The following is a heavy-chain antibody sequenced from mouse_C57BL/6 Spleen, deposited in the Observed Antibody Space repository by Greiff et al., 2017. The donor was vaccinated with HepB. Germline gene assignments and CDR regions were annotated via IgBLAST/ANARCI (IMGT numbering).Heavy chain of an antibody. V-gene: IGHV1-15*01. CDR1: GYTFTDYE. J-gene: IGHJ4*01. Sequence: VQLKESGAELVRPGASVTLSCKASGYTFTDYEMHWVKQTPVHGLEWIGAIDPETGGTAYNQKFKGKAILTADKSSSTAYMELRSLTSEDSAVYYCTRGDGFLYAMDYWGQGTSVTVSS. CDR3: TRGDGFLYAMDY. CDR2: IDPETGGT. D-gene: IGHD2-3*01.